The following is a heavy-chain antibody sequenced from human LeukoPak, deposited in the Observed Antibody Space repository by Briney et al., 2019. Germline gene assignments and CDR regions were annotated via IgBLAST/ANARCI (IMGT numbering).Heavy chain of an antibody. CDR3: ARDYGSGSLTPFDY. CDR2: IYTSGST. Sequence: SETLSLTCTVSGGSICSYYWSWIRQPAGKGLEWIGRIYTSGSTNYNPSLKSRVTISVDRSKNQFSLKLSSVTAADTAVYYCARDYGSGSLTPFDYWGQGTLVTVSS. J-gene: IGHJ4*02. V-gene: IGHV4-4*07. CDR1: GGSICSYY. D-gene: IGHD3-10*01.